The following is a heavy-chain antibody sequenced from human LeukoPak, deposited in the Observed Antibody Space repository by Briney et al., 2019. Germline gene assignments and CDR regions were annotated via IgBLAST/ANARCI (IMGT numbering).Heavy chain of an antibody. Sequence: PSETLSLTCTVSGGSIYSGSYYWSWIRQPAVKGLEGIGRIYTSGSTNYNPSLKSRVTISVDTSKNQFYLKLSSVTAADTAVYYCARDRRDGYNLYYFDLWGQGTLVTVSS. D-gene: IGHD5-24*01. CDR2: IYTSGST. V-gene: IGHV4-61*02. J-gene: IGHJ4*02. CDR1: GGSIYSGSYY. CDR3: ARDRRDGYNLYYFDL.